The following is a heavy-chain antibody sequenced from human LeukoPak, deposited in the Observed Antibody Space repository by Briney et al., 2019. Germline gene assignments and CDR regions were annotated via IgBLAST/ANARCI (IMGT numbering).Heavy chain of an antibody. CDR3: ARKPAATASFDY. Sequence: NPSESLSLTCTVSGGSISSYYWSWIRQSAGKGLEWIGYIYYSGSTNYNPSVKSRVTMSLDTSKNQVSLKLSSVTAADTAVYYCARKPAATASFDYWGQGTLVTVSS. V-gene: IGHV4-59*01. CDR2: IYYSGST. CDR1: GGSISSYY. J-gene: IGHJ4*02. D-gene: IGHD2-2*01.